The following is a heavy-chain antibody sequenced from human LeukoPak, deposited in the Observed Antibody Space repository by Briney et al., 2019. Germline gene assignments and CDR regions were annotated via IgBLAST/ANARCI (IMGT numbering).Heavy chain of an antibody. J-gene: IGHJ4*02. CDR2: ISTSSSYI. D-gene: IGHD1-1*01. CDR3: ARDQDWNDRGGLDY. V-gene: IGHV3-21*01. Sequence: GGSLRLSCAASGFTFSSYSMNWVRQAPGKGLEWVSFISTSSSYIHYADSLKGRFTISRDNAKKSLYLQMNSLRAEDTAVYYCARDQDWNDRGGLDYWGQGTLVTVSS. CDR1: GFTFSSYS.